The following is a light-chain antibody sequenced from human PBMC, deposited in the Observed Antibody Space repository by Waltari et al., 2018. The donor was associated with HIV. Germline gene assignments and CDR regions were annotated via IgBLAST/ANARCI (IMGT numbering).Light chain of an antibody. V-gene: IGLV2-14*01. CDR3: CSYRSGNTLL. CDR1: SRDIGGYND. J-gene: IGLJ2*01. CDR2: EVT. Sequence: SKSLGQSVTISCNGSSRDIGGYNDVSWYQQLPGTAPRLLIYEVTKRPSGVSDRFSGSKSGNTASLTISGLQAEDEADYYCCSYRSGNTLLFGGGTRLTVL.